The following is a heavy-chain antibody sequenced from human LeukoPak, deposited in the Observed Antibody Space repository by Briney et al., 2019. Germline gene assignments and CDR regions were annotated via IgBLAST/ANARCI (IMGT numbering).Heavy chain of an antibody. V-gene: IGHV3-48*03. Sequence: GGSLRLSCGGSRFTFSNYEMTWVRQAPGKGLEWVSYISSSGSPIYYAESVKGRFTFSRDNARNSMYLQMNNLRAEDTAVYYCVRRDVFDTSGYFYYWGQGTQVTVSS. J-gene: IGHJ4*02. CDR1: RFTFSNYE. CDR2: ISSSGSPI. D-gene: IGHD3-3*01. CDR3: VRRDVFDTSGYFYY.